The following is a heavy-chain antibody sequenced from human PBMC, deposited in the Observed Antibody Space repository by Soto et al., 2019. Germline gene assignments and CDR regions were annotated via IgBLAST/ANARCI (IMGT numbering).Heavy chain of an antibody. D-gene: IGHD3-22*01. CDR2: IVVGSGNT. Sequence: GASVKVSCKASGFTFTSSAVQWVRQARGQRLEWIGWIVVGSGNTNYAQKFQERVTITRDMSTSTAYMELSSLRSEDTAVYYCAGDYYDSSGPTLADAFDIWGQGTIVTVSS. CDR3: AGDYYDSSGPTLADAFDI. CDR1: GFTFTSSA. J-gene: IGHJ3*02. V-gene: IGHV1-58*01.